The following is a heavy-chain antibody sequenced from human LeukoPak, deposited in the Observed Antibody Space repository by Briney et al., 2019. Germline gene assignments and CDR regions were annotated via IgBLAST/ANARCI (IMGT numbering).Heavy chain of an antibody. J-gene: IGHJ5*02. D-gene: IGHD1-26*01. Sequence: SQTLSLTCTVSGGSISSGGYYWSWIRQHPGKGLEWIGYIYYSGSTYYNPSLKSRVTISVDTSKNQFSLKLSSVTAADTAVYYCARVRAPKWGETGLNWFDPWGQGTLVTVSS. CDR2: IYYSGST. CDR3: ARVRAPKWGETGLNWFDP. V-gene: IGHV4-31*03. CDR1: GGSISSGGYY.